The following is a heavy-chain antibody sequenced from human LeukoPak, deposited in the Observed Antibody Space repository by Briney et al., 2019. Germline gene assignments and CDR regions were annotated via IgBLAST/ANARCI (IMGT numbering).Heavy chain of an antibody. J-gene: IGHJ4*02. Sequence: GGSLRLSCAAPGLTLSSYSINWVRQAPGKGLEWVSSISSSSSYIYYANSVKGRFTISRDNAKNSLYLQMNSLRAEDTAVYYCARSVGWGQGTLVTVSS. CDR2: ISSSSSYI. CDR3: ARSVG. CDR1: GLTLSSYS. V-gene: IGHV3-21*01.